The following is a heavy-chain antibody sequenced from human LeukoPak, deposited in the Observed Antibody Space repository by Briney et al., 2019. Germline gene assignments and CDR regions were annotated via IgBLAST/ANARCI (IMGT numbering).Heavy chain of an antibody. CDR3: ARAHLYVPFDY. J-gene: IGHJ4*02. CDR1: GFTFSSYA. D-gene: IGHD5/OR15-5a*01. V-gene: IGHV3-30-3*01. CDR2: VSYDGTNK. Sequence: QPGRSLRLSRAASGFTFSSYAIHWVRQAPGKGLEWVAVVSYDGTNKYYTDSVKGRFTISRDNSKNTFYLQMNSLRAEDTAVYYCARAHLYVPFDYWGQGTLVTVSS.